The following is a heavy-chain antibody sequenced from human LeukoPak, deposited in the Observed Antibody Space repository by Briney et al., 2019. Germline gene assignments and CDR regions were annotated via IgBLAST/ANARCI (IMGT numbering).Heavy chain of an antibody. CDR3: ASFYDSTGRDY. CDR2: ISSSGSTI. CDR1: GFTFGGYE. V-gene: IGHV3-48*03. D-gene: IGHD3-22*01. Sequence: GGSLRLSCAASGFTFGGYEMNWVRQAPGKGLGWVLYISSSGSTINYADSVKGRFTISRDNAKNSLYLQMSSLRAEDTAVYYCASFYDSTGRDYWGQGTLVTVSS. J-gene: IGHJ4*02.